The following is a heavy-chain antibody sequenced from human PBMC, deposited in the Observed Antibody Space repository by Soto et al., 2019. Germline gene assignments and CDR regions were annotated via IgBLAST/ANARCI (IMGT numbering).Heavy chain of an antibody. CDR2: IYYSGST. Sequence: SETLSLTCTVSGGSVSSGIYYWSWIRQPPGKGLEWIGYIYYSGSTNYNPSLKSRVTISVDTSKNQFSLKLSSVTAADTAVYYCARERTYGDLPFDYWGQGTLVTVSS. D-gene: IGHD4-17*01. J-gene: IGHJ4*02. CDR3: ARERTYGDLPFDY. V-gene: IGHV4-61*01. CDR1: GGSVSSGIYY.